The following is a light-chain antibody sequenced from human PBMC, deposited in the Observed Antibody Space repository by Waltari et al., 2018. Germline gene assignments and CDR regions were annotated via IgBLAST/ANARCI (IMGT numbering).Light chain of an antibody. CDR2: DDS. V-gene: IGLV3-21*02. J-gene: IGLJ2*01. CDR1: HLDTKA. Sequence: SGVLTQPPSVSVAPGQTAKITCRGDHLDTKAVHWHPPRPGQAHLLVIYDDSDRPSGIPERFSGSNSGNTATLTISRVEAGDEADYFCQVWDRSNEDAHPYGVFGGGTKLTVL. CDR3: QVWDRSNEDAHPYGV.